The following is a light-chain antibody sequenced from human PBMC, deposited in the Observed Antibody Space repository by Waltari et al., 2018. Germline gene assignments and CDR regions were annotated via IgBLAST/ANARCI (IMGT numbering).Light chain of an antibody. CDR3: HSRDSSGDVL. CDR1: SLRTSY. CDR2: GKN. V-gene: IGLV3-19*01. Sequence: SSALTQAPAVSVALGQTVRIPCPGDSLRTSYVRWFHQKPGQAPALVIYGKNNRPSGIPDRFSASSSGSTASLTIIGAQAEDEADYYCHSRDSSGDVLIGGGTKLTVV. J-gene: IGLJ2*01.